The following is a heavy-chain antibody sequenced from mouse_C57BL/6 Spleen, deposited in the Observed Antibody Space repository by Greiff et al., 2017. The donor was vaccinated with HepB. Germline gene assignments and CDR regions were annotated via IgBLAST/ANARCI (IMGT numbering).Heavy chain of an antibody. V-gene: IGHV3-6*01. D-gene: IGHD2-3*01. CDR3: ARVNDGYYFFAY. J-gene: IGHJ3*01. CDR2: ISYDGSN. CDR1: GYSITSGYY. Sequence: EVQLQESGPGLVKPSQSLSLTCSVTGYSITSGYYWNWIRQFPGNKLEWMGYISYDGSNNYNPSLKNRISITRDTSKNQFFLKLNSVTTEDTATYYCARVNDGYYFFAYWGQGTLVTVSA.